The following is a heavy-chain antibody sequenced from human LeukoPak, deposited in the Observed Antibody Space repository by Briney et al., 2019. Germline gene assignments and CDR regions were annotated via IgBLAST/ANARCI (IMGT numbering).Heavy chain of an antibody. CDR2: IYYSGSP. D-gene: IGHD6-6*01. V-gene: IGHV4-39*01. J-gene: IGHJ4*02. CDR3: ARNRGYTSSPFEY. Sequence: PSETLSLTCTVSGGSISSSSYFWGWIRQSPGKGLEWIGSIYYSGSPYYNPALKSRPTISVDTSKNQFSLKLSSVTAADTAVYYCARNRGYTSSPFEYWGQGTLVTVSS. CDR1: GGSISSSSYF.